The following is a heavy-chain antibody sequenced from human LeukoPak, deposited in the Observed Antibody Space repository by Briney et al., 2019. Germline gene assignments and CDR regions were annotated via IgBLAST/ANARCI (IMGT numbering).Heavy chain of an antibody. CDR3: ARDWGTIFWLDAFDI. V-gene: IGHV3-21*01. D-gene: IGHD3-9*01. Sequence: GGSLRLSCAASGFTFSSYSMNWVRQAPGKGLEWVSSISSSSSYIYYADSVKGRFTISRDNAKNSLYLQMNSLRAEDTAVCYCARDWGTIFWLDAFDIWGQGTMVTVSS. CDR1: GFTFSSYS. J-gene: IGHJ3*02. CDR2: ISSSSSYI.